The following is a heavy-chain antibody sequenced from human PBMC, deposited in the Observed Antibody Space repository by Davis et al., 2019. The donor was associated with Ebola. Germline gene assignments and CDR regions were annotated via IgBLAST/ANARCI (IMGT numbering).Heavy chain of an antibody. CDR2: MNPNSGNT. CDR3: AREFYFALCD. V-gene: IGHV1-8*01. CDR1: GYTFTSYA. J-gene: IGHJ3*01. D-gene: IGHD3-9*01. Sequence: ASVKVSYKASGYTFTSYAINWVRQATGQGLEWMGWMNPNSGNTGYAQKFQGRVTITRDTSASTAYMELSSLRSEDTAVYYCAREFYFALCDWGQGTMVTVSS.